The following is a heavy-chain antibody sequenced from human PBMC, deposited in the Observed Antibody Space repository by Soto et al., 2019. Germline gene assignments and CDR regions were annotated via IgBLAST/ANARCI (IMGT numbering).Heavy chain of an antibody. CDR3: ASTATSNYYYGMDV. CDR2: MNPNSGNT. D-gene: IGHD5-18*01. CDR1: GYTFTSYD. Sequence: GXSVKVSCKASGYTFTSYDINWVRQATGQGLEWMGWMNPNSGNTGYAQKFQGRVTMTRNTSISTAYMELSSLRSEDTAVYYCASTATSNYYYGMDVWGQGTMVTVSS. J-gene: IGHJ6*02. V-gene: IGHV1-8*01.